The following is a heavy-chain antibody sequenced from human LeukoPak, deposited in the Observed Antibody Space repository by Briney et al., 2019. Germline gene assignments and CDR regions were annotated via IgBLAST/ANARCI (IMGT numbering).Heavy chain of an antibody. V-gene: IGHV1-46*01. Sequence: ASVKVSCKASGYTFTSYYMHWVRQAPGQGLEWVGIINPSGGSTSYAQKFQGRVTMTRDTSTSTVYMELSSLRPEDTAVYYCASSSSGWYFTPFDYWGQGTLVTVSS. CDR1: GYTFTSYY. CDR3: ASSSSGWYFTPFDY. D-gene: IGHD6-19*01. CDR2: INPSGGST. J-gene: IGHJ4*02.